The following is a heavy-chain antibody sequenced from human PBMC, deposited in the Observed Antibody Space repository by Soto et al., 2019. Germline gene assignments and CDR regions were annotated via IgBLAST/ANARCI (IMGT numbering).Heavy chain of an antibody. CDR1: GYTFTSYA. CDR2: INTANGNT. V-gene: IGHV1-3*04. Sequence: QGQVVQSGAEVKKPGASVKVSCKASGYTFTSYAMHWVRQAPGQRLEWMGWINTANGNTIYSQKFQGRVTITRDTSASTAYMELSSLRYEDTAVYYCARGRSAVTTFYFDFWGQGTLVTVSS. J-gene: IGHJ4*02. D-gene: IGHD4-17*01. CDR3: ARGRSAVTTFYFDF.